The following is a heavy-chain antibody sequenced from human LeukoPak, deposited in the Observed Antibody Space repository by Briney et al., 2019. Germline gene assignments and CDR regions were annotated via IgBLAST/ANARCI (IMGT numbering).Heavy chain of an antibody. CDR1: GYSFDSYW. D-gene: IGHD3-22*01. J-gene: IGHJ4*02. Sequence: GESLKISCQGSGYSFDSYWIGWVRQMPGKGLEWMGIIYPGDSDTRYSPSFQGQVTISADKSISIAYLQWSSLKAADTAMYYCARYYYDSRGHGPNFDYWGQGTLVTVSS. CDR2: IYPGDSDT. V-gene: IGHV5-51*01. CDR3: ARYYYDSRGHGPNFDY.